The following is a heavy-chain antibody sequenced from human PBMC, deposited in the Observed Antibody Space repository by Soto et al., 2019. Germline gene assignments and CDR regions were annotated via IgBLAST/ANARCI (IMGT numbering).Heavy chain of an antibody. CDR1: GGSFSSTNYY. J-gene: IGHJ5*02. Sequence: SETLSRTSTFSGGSFSSTNYYCVWLLQPPGKGLEWIGSIYYSGSTYYNPSLKSRVTISVDTSKNQFSLKLSSVTAADTAVYYCASVWWLRGGWFDPWGQGTLVTVSS. V-gene: IGHV4-39*01. CDR3: ASVWWLRGGWFDP. D-gene: IGHD5-12*01. CDR2: IYYSGST.